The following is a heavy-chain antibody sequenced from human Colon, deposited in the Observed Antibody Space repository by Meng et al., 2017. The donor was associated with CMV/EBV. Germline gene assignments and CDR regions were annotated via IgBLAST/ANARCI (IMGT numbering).Heavy chain of an antibody. J-gene: IGHJ5*02. CDR3: ARMKLPWFGFDP. V-gene: IGHV1-18*01. CDR2: ISAYNGNT. CDR1: GYTFTSYG. D-gene: IGHD3-10*01. Sequence: CKASGYTFTSYGISWVRQAPGQGLEWMGWISAYNGNTNYAQKLQGRVTMTTDTSTSTAYMELRSLRSGDTAVYYCARMKLPWFGFDPWGQGTLVTVSS.